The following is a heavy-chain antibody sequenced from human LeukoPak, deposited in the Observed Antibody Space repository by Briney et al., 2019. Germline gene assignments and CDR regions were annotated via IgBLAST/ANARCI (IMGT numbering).Heavy chain of an antibody. CDR3: ACRRDDYSNYFYYFGMDV. CDR1: GFTFSSYA. CDR2: ISGSGGST. D-gene: IGHD4-4*01. Sequence: PGGSLRLSCAASGFTFSSYAMSWVRQAPGKGLEWVSAISGSGGSTYYADSVKGRFTISRDNSKNTLYLQMNSLRAEDTAVYYCACRRDDYSNYFYYFGMDVWGQGTKVTVSS. J-gene: IGHJ6*02. V-gene: IGHV3-23*01.